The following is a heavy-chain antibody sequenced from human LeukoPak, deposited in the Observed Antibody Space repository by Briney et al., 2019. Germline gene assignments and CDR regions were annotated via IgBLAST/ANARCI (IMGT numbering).Heavy chain of an antibody. D-gene: IGHD1-26*01. CDR3: ARRRDLYSGSYYPFDY. CDR1: GYSFTNYW. V-gene: IGHV5-51*01. J-gene: IGHJ4*02. Sequence: GESLKISCQGSGYSFTNYWIAWVRQMPGKGLEWMGIIYIGDSETKYSPSFQGQVTISADKSISTAYLQWNSLKASDTAMYYCARRRDLYSGSYYPFDYWGQGTLVTVSS. CDR2: IYIGDSET.